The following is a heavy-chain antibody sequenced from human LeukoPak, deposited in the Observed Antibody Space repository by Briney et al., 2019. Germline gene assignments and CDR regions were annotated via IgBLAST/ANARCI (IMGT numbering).Heavy chain of an antibody. CDR3: ARPGGGPIR. CDR1: GGSFSGYY. D-gene: IGHD2-15*01. CDR2: INHSGST. J-gene: IGHJ4*02. V-gene: IGHV4-34*01. Sequence: SETLSLTCAVYGGSFSGYYWSGIRQPPGKGLEWIGEINHSGSTNYNPSLKSRVTISVDTSKNQFSLKLTSVTAADTAIYYCARPGGGPIRWGQGTLVTVSS.